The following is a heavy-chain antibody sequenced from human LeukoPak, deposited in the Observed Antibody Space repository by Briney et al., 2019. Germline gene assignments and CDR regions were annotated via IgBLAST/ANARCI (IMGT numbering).Heavy chain of an antibody. J-gene: IGHJ4*02. Sequence: GGSLRLSCAASGFTFSNYWINWVRQAPGKGLEWVANIKQDGSEAYCVDSVKGRFTISRDNAKNSLYLQMNSLRDEDTAVYYCARGGSGYSYGKIDSWGQGILVTVSS. CDR3: ARGGSGYSYGKIDS. CDR1: GFTFSNYW. V-gene: IGHV3-7*01. D-gene: IGHD5-18*01. CDR2: IKQDGSEA.